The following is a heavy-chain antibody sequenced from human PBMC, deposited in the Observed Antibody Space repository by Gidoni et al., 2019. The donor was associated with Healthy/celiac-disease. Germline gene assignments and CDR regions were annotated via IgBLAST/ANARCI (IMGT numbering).Heavy chain of an antibody. CDR1: GFSLSTSGMR. CDR2: IDWDDDK. V-gene: IGHV2-70*04. Sequence: QVTLKESGPALVKPTQTLTLTCTFSGFSLSTSGMRVSWIRQPPGKALEWLARIDWDDDKFYSTSLKTRLTISKDTSKNQVVLTMTNMDPVDTATYYCARGEVWSGYSDAFDIWGQGTMVTVSS. CDR3: ARGEVWSGYSDAFDI. J-gene: IGHJ3*02. D-gene: IGHD3-3*01.